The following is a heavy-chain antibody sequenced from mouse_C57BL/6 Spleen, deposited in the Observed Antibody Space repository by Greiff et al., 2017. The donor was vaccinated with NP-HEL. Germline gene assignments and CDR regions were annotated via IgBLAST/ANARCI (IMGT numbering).Heavy chain of an antibody. Sequence: EVQLQQSGPELVKPGASVKISCKASGYTFTDYYMNWVKQSHGKSLEWIGDINPNNGGTSYNQKFKGKATLTVDKSSSTAYMELRSLTSEDSAVYYCARSWIKYCDYWGQGTTLTVSS. V-gene: IGHV1-26*01. CDR3: ARSWIKYCDY. D-gene: IGHD2-4*01. J-gene: IGHJ2*01. CDR1: GYTFTDYY. CDR2: INPNNGGT.